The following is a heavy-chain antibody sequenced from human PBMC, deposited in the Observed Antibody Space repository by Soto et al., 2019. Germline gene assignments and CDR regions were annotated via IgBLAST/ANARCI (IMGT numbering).Heavy chain of an antibody. CDR2: IDNSGTIK. CDR1: GFTFSDYY. Sequence: PGGSLRLSCAASGFTFSDYYMTWIRQAPGKGLEWVSYIDNSGTIKYYADSVKGRLTISRDNTKNSLSLQMNSLGAEDTAIYYCARIEGDCSGGSCYSGGFDYWGQGALVTVSS. J-gene: IGHJ4*02. V-gene: IGHV3-11*01. D-gene: IGHD2-15*01. CDR3: ARIEGDCSGGSCYSGGFDY.